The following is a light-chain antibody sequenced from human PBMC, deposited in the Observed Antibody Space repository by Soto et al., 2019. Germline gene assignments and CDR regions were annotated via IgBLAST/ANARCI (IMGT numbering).Light chain of an antibody. CDR3: QQRNSWPPTFT. J-gene: IGKJ5*01. Sequence: VLTQSPDTLSLSPGERATLSCRASQSVGSSSLGWYQQKPGQAPRLVIFDTSIRATGIPARFSGSGSGTDFTLTISSLEPEDFAVYYCQQRNSWPPTFTFGQGTRLEIK. CDR2: DTS. CDR1: QSVGSSS. V-gene: IGKV3D-20*02.